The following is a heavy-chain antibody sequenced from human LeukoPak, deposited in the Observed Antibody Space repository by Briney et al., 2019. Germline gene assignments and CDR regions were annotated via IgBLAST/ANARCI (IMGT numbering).Heavy chain of an antibody. CDR1: GSTFSSYS. D-gene: IGHD3-3*01. Sequence: GGSLRLSCAASGSTFSSYSMNWVRQAPGKGPEWISYIGPSSDTIKYADSVRGRFTISRDNAKNSLYLQVNSLRAEDTAVYYCAKDGGFWSGYGPPYFDYWGQGNLVTVSS. CDR3: AKDGGFWSGYGPPYFDY. J-gene: IGHJ4*02. V-gene: IGHV3-48*04. CDR2: IGPSSDTI.